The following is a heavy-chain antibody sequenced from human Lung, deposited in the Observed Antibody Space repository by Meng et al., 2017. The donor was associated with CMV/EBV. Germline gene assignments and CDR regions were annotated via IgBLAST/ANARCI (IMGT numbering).Heavy chain of an antibody. Sequence: GESXKISCAASGFTFRSYGMHWVRQAPGKGLEWVAFIRYDGSNKYYADSVKGRFTISRDNSKNTLYLQMNSLRAEDTAVYYCAKDRVVVVPAVDAFDIWGQGTMVTVSS. CDR1: GFTFRSYG. D-gene: IGHD2-2*01. CDR2: IRYDGSNK. J-gene: IGHJ3*02. CDR3: AKDRVVVVPAVDAFDI. V-gene: IGHV3-30*02.